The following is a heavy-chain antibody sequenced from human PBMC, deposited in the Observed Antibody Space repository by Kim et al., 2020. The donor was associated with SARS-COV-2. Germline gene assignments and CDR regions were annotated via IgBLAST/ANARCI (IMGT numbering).Heavy chain of an antibody. CDR3: ARIGDY. J-gene: IGHJ4*02. Sequence: YPGDSDTRYSPSVQGKVTIAADKSISTAYRQWSSLKASDTAMYYCARIGDYWGQGTLVTVSS. D-gene: IGHD2-15*01. CDR2: YPGDSDT. V-gene: IGHV5-51*01.